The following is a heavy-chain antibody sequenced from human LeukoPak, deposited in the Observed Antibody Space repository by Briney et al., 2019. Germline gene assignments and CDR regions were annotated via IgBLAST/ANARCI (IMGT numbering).Heavy chain of an antibody. CDR1: GFTFSTFS. CDR3: AKDLGVIAAAGIFDY. D-gene: IGHD6-13*01. V-gene: IGHV3-23*01. CDR2: ISSSAGTL. J-gene: IGHJ4*02. Sequence: GGSLRLSCAASGFTFSTFSMNWVRQAPGKGLEWVSSISSSAGTLYYADSVKGRFTISRDNSKNTLYLQMNSLRAEDTAVYYCAKDLGVIAAAGIFDYWGQGTLVTVSS.